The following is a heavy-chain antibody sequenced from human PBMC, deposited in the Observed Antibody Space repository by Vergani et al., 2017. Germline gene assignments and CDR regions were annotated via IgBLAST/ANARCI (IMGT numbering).Heavy chain of an antibody. D-gene: IGHD3-3*01. CDR2: IWYDGSNK. Sequence: QVQLVESGGGVVQPGRSLRLSCAASGYTFSSYGMHWVRQAPGKGLEWVAVIWYDGSNKYYADSVKGRFTISRDNSKNTLYLQMNSLRAEDTAVYYCARWNYDFWSGRKNLFDPWGQGTLVTVSS. CDR1: GYTFSSYG. V-gene: IGHV3-33*01. J-gene: IGHJ5*02. CDR3: ARWNYDFWSGRKNLFDP.